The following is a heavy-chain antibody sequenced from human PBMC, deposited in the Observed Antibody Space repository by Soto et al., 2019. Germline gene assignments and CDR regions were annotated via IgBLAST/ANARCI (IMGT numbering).Heavy chain of an antibody. J-gene: IGHJ4*02. V-gene: IGHV3-48*01. CDR2: ISSSSFTI. D-gene: IGHD3-3*01. CDR1: GFTSSDYS. CDR3: ARDDNDFWSGHFDS. Sequence: EVHLVESGGRLVQPGRSLRLSCASSGFTSSDYSMTCVRQAPRRGLEWVSYISSSSFTIHYADSVEGRFAISRDNAKNSLDLQMNSLRAEATAVYYCARDDNDFWSGHFDSLCQGALVTVSS.